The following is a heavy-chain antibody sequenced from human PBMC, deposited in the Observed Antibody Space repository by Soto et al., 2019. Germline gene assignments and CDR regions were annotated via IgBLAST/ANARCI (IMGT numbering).Heavy chain of an antibody. D-gene: IGHD6-13*01. V-gene: IGHV4-59*01. CDR3: AREDRISAPGGIWFHP. CDR2: VYHNGRT. CDR1: GGSIDNYY. J-gene: IGHJ5*02. Sequence: PSETLSLTCSVSGGSIDNYYWSWIRQAPGKGLEWIGYVYHNGRTSYNPSLKSRVSISVDRSKNQFSLNLSSVTAADTAVYYCAREDRISAPGGIWFHPWGQRTLVTVSS.